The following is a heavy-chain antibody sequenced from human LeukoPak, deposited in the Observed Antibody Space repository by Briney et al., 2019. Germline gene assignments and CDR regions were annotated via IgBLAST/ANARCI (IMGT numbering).Heavy chain of an antibody. CDR2: ISAYNGNT. CDR1: GYTFTSYG. Sequence: ASVKVSCKASGYTFTSYGISWVRQAPGQGLEWMGWISAYNGNTNYAQKLQGGVTMTTDTSTSTAYMELRSLRSDDTAVYYCARGRTESYCSSTSCYLDAFDIWGQGTMVTVSS. D-gene: IGHD2-2*01. CDR3: ARGRTESYCSSTSCYLDAFDI. J-gene: IGHJ3*02. V-gene: IGHV1-18*01.